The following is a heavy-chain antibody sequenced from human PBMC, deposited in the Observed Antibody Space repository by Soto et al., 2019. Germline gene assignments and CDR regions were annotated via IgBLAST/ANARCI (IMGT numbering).Heavy chain of an antibody. J-gene: IGHJ4*02. CDR2: ISGSGGST. CDR1: GFTFSSYA. V-gene: IGHV3-23*01. CDR3: AKAHRGYSYGYLDY. Sequence: LRLSCAASGFTFSSYAMSWVRQAPGKGLEWVSAISGSGGSTYYADSVKGRFTISRDNSKNTLYLQMNSLRAEDTAVYYCAKAHRGYSYGYLDYWGQGTLVTVSS. D-gene: IGHD5-18*01.